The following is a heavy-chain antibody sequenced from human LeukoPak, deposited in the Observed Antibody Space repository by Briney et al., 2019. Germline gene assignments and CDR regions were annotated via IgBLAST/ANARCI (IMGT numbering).Heavy chain of an antibody. CDR1: GGSISSYY. J-gene: IGHJ4*02. V-gene: IGHV4-59*08. CDR2: IYYSGST. Sequence: PSETLSLTCTVSGGSISSYYWSWIRQPPGKGLEWIGYIYYSGSTNYNPSLKSRVTISVDTSKNQSSLKLSSVTAADTAVYYCARGGAGDFWSGYYTGIWGQGTLVTVSS. D-gene: IGHD3-3*01. CDR3: ARGGAGDFWSGYYTGI.